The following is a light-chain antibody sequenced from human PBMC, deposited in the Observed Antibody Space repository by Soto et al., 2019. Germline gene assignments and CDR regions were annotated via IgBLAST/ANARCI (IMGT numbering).Light chain of an antibody. V-gene: IGLV2-8*01. J-gene: IGLJ1*01. CDR3: SLYTTDSTYV. Sequence: QSVLTQPPSASGSPGQSVTISCTGTTGDIGAFNYVSWYQQRPGKAPKLIIYEVTRRPSGVPDRFSGSKSGNTASLTISGLQAEEDAEYYCSLYTTDSTYVFGTGTKLTVL. CDR2: EVT. CDR1: TGDIGAFNY.